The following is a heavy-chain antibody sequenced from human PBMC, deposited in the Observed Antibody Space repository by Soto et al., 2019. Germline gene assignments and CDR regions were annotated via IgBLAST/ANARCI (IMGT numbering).Heavy chain of an antibody. CDR1: GLTFSSYW. J-gene: IGHJ4*02. CDR2: INSDGSTT. D-gene: IGHD2-15*01. Sequence: EVQLVESGGGLVQPGGSLRLSCVASGLTFSSYWMHWVRQAPGKGRVWVSRINSDGSTTSYADSVKGRFTISRDNDKNTLYLQMNSLSAEGTAVYSGARVAFGAATYWGQGSLVAVSS. V-gene: IGHV3-74*01. CDR3: ARVAFGAATY.